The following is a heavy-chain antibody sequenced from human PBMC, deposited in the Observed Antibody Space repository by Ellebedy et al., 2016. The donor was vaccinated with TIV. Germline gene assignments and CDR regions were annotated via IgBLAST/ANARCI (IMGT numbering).Heavy chain of an antibody. CDR2: LYGSGGCI. CDR3: VKDQIAGDGRWVFDI. Sequence: PGGSLRLSCTASGVTFSSFAMVWVSQTPGGRLVVVYGLYGSGGCIFYSDSVKGRFTISRDNSKNKLYLQMNSLSAEDTGIYYCVKDQIAGDGRWVFDIWGQGTVVTVSS. CDR1: GVTFSSFA. D-gene: IGHD5-24*01. V-gene: IGHV3-23*01. J-gene: IGHJ3*02.